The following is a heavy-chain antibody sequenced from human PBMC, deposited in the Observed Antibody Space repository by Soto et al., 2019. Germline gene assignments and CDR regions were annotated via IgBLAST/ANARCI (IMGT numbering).Heavy chain of an antibody. CDR1: GFTFSSYW. J-gene: IGHJ4*02. CDR2: INSDGSST. V-gene: IGHV3-74*01. CDR3: ARTGLLYGDYDY. D-gene: IGHD4-17*01. Sequence: GGSLRLSCAASGFTFSSYWMHWVRQAPGKGLVWVSRINSDGSSTSYADSVKGRFTISRDNAKNTLYLQMNSLRAEDTSGYYCARTGLLYGDYDYWGQGTLVTVSS.